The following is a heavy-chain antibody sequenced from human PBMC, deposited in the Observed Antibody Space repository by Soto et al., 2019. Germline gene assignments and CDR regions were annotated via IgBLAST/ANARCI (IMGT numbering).Heavy chain of an antibody. CDR2: ISAYNGNT. Sequence: QVQLVQSGAEGKKPGASVKVSCKASGYTFTSYGISWVRQAPGQGLEWMGWISAYNGNTNYAQKLQGRVTMTTDTSTSTAYMELRSLRSDDTAVYYCARTSGSSSYFGYYYYGMDVWGQGTTVTVSS. D-gene: IGHD6-6*01. CDR1: GYTFTSYG. CDR3: ARTSGSSSYFGYYYYGMDV. V-gene: IGHV1-18*04. J-gene: IGHJ6*02.